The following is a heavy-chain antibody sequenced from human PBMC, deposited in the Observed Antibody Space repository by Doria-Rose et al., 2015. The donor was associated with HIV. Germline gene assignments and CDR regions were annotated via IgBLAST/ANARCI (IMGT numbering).Heavy chain of an antibody. D-gene: IGHD6-13*01. Sequence: QDSGPVPVKPTETLTLTCTVSGVSLSSPGMGVSWIRQPPGKALEWLANIFSDDEVSYKTSLKSRLTISRGTSKSQVVLTMTDMDPVDTATYYCARIKSSRWYHKYYFDFWGQGTLVIVSA. J-gene: IGHJ4*02. CDR1: GVSLSSPGMG. V-gene: IGHV2-26*01. CDR2: IFSDDEV. CDR3: ARIKSSRWYHKYYFDF.